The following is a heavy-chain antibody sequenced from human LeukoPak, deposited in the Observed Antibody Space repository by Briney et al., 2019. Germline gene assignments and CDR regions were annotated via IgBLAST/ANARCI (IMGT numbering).Heavy chain of an antibody. CDR2: INHSGST. Sequence: PSETLSLTCAVYGGSFSGYYWSWIRQPPGKGLEWIGEINHSGSTNYNPSLKSRVTISVDTSKNQFSLKLRSVTAADTAVYYCARDRGLLHWFDPWGQGTLVTVSS. CDR3: ARDRGLLHWFDP. CDR1: GGSFSGYY. D-gene: IGHD3-22*01. V-gene: IGHV4-34*01. J-gene: IGHJ5*02.